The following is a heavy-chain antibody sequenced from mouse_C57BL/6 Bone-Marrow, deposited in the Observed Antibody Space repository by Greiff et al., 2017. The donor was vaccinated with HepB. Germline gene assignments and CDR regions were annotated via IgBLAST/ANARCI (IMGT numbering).Heavy chain of an antibody. CDR1: GYTFTSYW. Sequence: VQLQQPGAELVKPGASVKLSRKASGYTFTSYWMHWVKQRPGQGLEWIGMIHPNSGSTNYNEKFKSKATLTVDKSSSTAYMQLSSLTSEDSAVYYCAREGGTTVVFDYWGQGTTLTVSS. CDR3: AREGGTTVVFDY. CDR2: IHPNSGST. J-gene: IGHJ2*01. D-gene: IGHD1-1*01. V-gene: IGHV1-64*01.